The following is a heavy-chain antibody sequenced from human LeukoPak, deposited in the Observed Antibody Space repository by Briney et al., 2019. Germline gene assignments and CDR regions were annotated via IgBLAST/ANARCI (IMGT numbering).Heavy chain of an antibody. CDR3: ARALVGSSSGYFYYYMDV. Sequence: SETLSLTCTVSGGSISSSSYFWGWIRQPPGKGLEWIGRIYYSGSTYYNPSLKSRVTISVDTSKNQFSLNLSSVTAADTAVYYCARALVGSSSGYFYYYMDVWGKGTTVTVSS. CDR1: GGSISSSSYF. D-gene: IGHD6-6*01. J-gene: IGHJ6*03. V-gene: IGHV4-39*07. CDR2: IYYSGST.